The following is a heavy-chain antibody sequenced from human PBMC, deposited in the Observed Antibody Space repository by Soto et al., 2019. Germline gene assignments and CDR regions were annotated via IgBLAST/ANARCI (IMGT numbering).Heavy chain of an antibody. D-gene: IGHD6-13*01. CDR2: IMPGSSHI. CDR3: ARHPERIAQIGWFDP. V-gene: IGHV3-48*01. CDR1: GFTFSIYS. J-gene: IGHJ5*02. Sequence: QPGGSLRLSCAASGFTFSIYSMNWVRQAPGKGLEWVSYIMPGSSHIFYADSVKGRFTISRDNAKNSLYLQMNSLRAEDTAVYYCARHPERIAQIGWFDPWGQGTLVTVSS.